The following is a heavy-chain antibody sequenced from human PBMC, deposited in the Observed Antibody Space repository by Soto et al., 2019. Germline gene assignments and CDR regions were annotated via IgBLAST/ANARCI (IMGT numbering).Heavy chain of an antibody. V-gene: IGHV3-23*01. Sequence: GGSLRLSCAASGFPFGISDMSWVRQAPGKGLEWVSTIDGSGGATHYADSVKGRFTISRDNSKNTVFLQMSSLRADDTAVYYCAKNSGWFNTWGQGTLVTVSS. D-gene: IGHD3-10*01. CDR3: AKNSGWFNT. CDR2: IDGSGGAT. CDR1: GFPFGISD. J-gene: IGHJ5*02.